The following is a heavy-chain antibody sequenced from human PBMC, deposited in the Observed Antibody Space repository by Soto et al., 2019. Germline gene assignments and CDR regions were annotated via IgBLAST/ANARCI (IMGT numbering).Heavy chain of an antibody. Sequence: SETLSLTCTVSGGSVSSDAYYWSWVRQHPGTGLEWIGYIYYSGSTYYNPSLRSRVTISVDTSKNQFSLNLSSVTAADTAVYYCARAGCSSTRCYVSNRGSYGMDVWGQGTSVTVSS. CDR1: GGSVSSDAYY. CDR3: ARAGCSSTRCYVSNRGSYGMDV. CDR2: IYYSGST. V-gene: IGHV4-31*03. J-gene: IGHJ6*02. D-gene: IGHD2-2*01.